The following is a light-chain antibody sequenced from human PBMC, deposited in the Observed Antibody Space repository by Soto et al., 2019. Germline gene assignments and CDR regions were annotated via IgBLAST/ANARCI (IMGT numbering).Light chain of an antibody. CDR2: AVS. J-gene: IGLJ2*01. V-gene: IGLV2-8*01. CDR1: SSDVGGYNS. CDR3: SSYAASNTLV. Sequence: QSVLTQPPSASGSPGQSVTFSCTGTSSDVGGYNSVSWYQQHPGKSPKLMIYAVSKRPSGVPDRFSGSKSGNTASLTVSGLQAEDEADYYCSSYAASNTLVFGGGTKLTVL.